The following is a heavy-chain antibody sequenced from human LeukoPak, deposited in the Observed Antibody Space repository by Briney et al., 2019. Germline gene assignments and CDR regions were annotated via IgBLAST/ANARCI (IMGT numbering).Heavy chain of an antibody. V-gene: IGHV3-48*01. D-gene: IGHD3-10*01. CDR2: ISSSSSTI. Sequence: GGSLRLSCAASGFNVGSKNMSWVRQAPGKGLEWVSYISSSSSTIYYADSVKGRFTISRDNAKNSLYLQMNSLRAEDTAVYYCATHELKDAFDIWGQGTMVTVSS. CDR1: GFNVGSKN. CDR3: ATHELKDAFDI. J-gene: IGHJ3*02.